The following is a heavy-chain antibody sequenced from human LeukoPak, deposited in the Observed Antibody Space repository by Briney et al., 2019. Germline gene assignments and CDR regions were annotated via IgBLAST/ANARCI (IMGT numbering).Heavy chain of an antibody. D-gene: IGHD1-26*01. CDR3: AKERPIVGATYYFDY. J-gene: IGHJ4*02. CDR2: IRYDGSNK. V-gene: IGHV3-30*02. CDR1: GFTFSSYG. Sequence: GGSLRLSCAASGFTFSSYGMHWVRQAPGKGLEWVAFIRYDGSNKYYADSVKGRFTISRDNSKNTLYLQMNSLRAEDTAVYYCAKERPIVGATYYFDYWGQGTLVTVSS.